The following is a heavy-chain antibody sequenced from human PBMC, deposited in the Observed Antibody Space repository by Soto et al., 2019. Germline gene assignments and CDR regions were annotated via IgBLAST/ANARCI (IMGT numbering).Heavy chain of an antibody. CDR1: GFTFSSYA. CDR2: ISGSGGST. CDR3: ARGALAVADSYYYYGMDV. Sequence: PGGSLRLSCAASGFTFSSYAMSWVRQAPGKGLEWVSAISGSGGSTYYADSVKGRFTISRDNSKNTLYLQMNSLRAEDTAVYYWARGALAVADSYYYYGMDVWGQGTTVTVSS. V-gene: IGHV3-23*01. D-gene: IGHD6-19*01. J-gene: IGHJ6*02.